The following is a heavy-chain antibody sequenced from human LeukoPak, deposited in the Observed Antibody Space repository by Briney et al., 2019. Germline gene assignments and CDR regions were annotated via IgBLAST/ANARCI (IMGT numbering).Heavy chain of an antibody. CDR2: VNPSDNAT. V-gene: IGHV1-46*01. Sequence: ASVKVSCRTSGYDFITFFVHWVRQAPGQGLEWMTIVNPSDNATKVAQKFQGRVNVTTDASTSTVYMELSSLRSEDTAVYFCARDVTIRRNGNRYGHPDYWGQGTLVTVSS. D-gene: IGHD5-24*01. CDR1: GYDFITFF. CDR3: ARDVTIRRNGNRYGHPDY. J-gene: IGHJ4*02.